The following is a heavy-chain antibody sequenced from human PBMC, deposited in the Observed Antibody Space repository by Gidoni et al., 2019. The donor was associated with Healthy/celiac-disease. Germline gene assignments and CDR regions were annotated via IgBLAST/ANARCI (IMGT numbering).Heavy chain of an antibody. D-gene: IGHD1-20*01. V-gene: IGHV3-33*01. J-gene: IGHJ4*02. Sequence: QVQLVESGGGVVQPGRSLRLSCAASGFTFSSYGMHWVRQAPGKGLEWVAVIWYDGSNKYYADSVKGRFTISRDNSKNTLYLQMNSLRAEDTAVYYCARDRWVYNWNPLFDYWGQGTLVTVSS. CDR3: ARDRWVYNWNPLFDY. CDR1: GFTFSSYG. CDR2: IWYDGSNK.